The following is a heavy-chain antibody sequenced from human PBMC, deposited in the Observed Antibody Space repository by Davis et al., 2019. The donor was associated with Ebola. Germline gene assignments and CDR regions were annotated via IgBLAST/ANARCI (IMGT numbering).Heavy chain of an antibody. V-gene: IGHV3-74*01. CDR3: VRELSAFSGYYV. J-gene: IGHJ4*02. Sequence: GESLKISCVASGFSFSNYWMHWVRQPPGKGLLWVSRMKHDGSSTNYADSVRDRFTISRDNSKNTVYLQMNNLRAEDTAVYYCVRELSAFSGYYVWGQGTLVTVSS. CDR1: GFSFSNYW. D-gene: IGHD3-22*01. CDR2: MKHDGSST.